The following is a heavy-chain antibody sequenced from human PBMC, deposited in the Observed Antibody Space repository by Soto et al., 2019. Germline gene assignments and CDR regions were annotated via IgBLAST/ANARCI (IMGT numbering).Heavy chain of an antibody. CDR1: GFIFNTYD. CDR2: ISYDGSNK. Sequence: HLGGSLRLSSAASGFIFNTYDIHWFLQTPGKGLEWVAVISYDGSNKYYADSVKGRLTISRDNSKKMLYLQMNSLRPEDTAVYYCAKGQHCSSTSCYFYYYGMDVWGQGTKVTSP. J-gene: IGHJ6*02. CDR3: AKGQHCSSTSCYFYYYGMDV. V-gene: IGHV3-30*18. D-gene: IGHD2-2*01.